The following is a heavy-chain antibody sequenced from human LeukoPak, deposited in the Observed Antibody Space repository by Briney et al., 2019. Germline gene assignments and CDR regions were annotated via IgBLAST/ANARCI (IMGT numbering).Heavy chain of an antibody. J-gene: IGHJ4*02. Sequence: GESLRLSRAGSGFTLSTYSMNWVRQAPGKGLEWVSSISGDSAYIFYAGSVKGRFTISRDNAHNSLFLQMSSLRAEDTALYYCVREPYSGSSEWFDYWGQGTLVTVSS. CDR3: VREPYSGSSEWFDY. D-gene: IGHD2-2*01. CDR2: ISGDSAYI. CDR1: GFTLSTYS. V-gene: IGHV3-21*01.